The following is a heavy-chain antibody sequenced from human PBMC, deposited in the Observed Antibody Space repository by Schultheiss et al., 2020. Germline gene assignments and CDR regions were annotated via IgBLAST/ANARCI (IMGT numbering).Heavy chain of an antibody. Sequence: SLKISCAASGFTFDDYAMHWVRQAPGKGLEWVSGISWNSGSIGYADSVKGRFTISRDNSKNTLYLQMSSLRAEDTAVYYCAKGKVRTYYDFWSGYYTPYYYYYYYMDVWGKGTTVTVSS. CDR2: ISWNSGSI. CDR3: AKGKVRTYYDFWSGYYTPYYYYYYYMDV. V-gene: IGHV3-9*01. D-gene: IGHD3-3*01. CDR1: GFTFDDYA. J-gene: IGHJ6*03.